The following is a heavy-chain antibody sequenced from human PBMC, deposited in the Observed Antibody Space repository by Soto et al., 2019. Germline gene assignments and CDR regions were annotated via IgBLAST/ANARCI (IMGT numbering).Heavy chain of an antibody. J-gene: IGHJ6*02. CDR1: GYTFTSYA. D-gene: IGHD3-9*01. Sequence: EASVKVSCKASGYTFTSYAMHWVRQAPGQRLEWMGWINAGNGNTKYSQKFQGRVTITRDTSASTAYMELSSLRSEDTAVYYCARGNDILTGYYHYYYYGMDVWGPGALVTVSS. CDR3: ARGNDILTGYYHYYYYGMDV. V-gene: IGHV1-3*01. CDR2: INAGNGNT.